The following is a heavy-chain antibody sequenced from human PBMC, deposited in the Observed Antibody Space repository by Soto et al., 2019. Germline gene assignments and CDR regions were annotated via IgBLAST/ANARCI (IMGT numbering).Heavy chain of an antibody. CDR3: AKGFYGSGSYYNERAFDS. CDR2: ISGSGDFT. V-gene: IGHV3-23*01. CDR1: GFTFSSYA. D-gene: IGHD3-10*01. Sequence: GGSLRLSCAASGFTFSSYAMSWVRQAPGKGLEWVSAISGSGDFTYYADSVKGRFTISRDNPKNTLYLQMNSLRAEDTAVYYCAKGFYGSGSYYNERAFDSWGQGTLVTVSS. J-gene: IGHJ4*02.